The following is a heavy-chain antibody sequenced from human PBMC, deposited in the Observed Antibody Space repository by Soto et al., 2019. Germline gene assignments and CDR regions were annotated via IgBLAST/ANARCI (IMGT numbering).Heavy chain of an antibody. CDR1: GDSVSSNSAG. D-gene: IGHD3-10*01. CDR3: TGITWFRGMDV. Sequence: PSQTLSLTCAISGDSVSSNSAGWNLIRQSPSRGLEWLGRTYYKSKWNNDYALSVKSRVTINPDTSKNQFSLHLYSVTPEDTAVYYCTGITWFRGMDVWGQGTPVTVSS. CDR2: TYYKSKWNN. V-gene: IGHV6-1*01. J-gene: IGHJ6*02.